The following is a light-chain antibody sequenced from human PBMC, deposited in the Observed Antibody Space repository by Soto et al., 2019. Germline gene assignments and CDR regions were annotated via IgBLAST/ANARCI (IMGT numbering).Light chain of an antibody. V-gene: IGKV1-33*01. J-gene: IGKJ2*01. CDR2: DAS. Sequence: DIQMTQSPSSLSASVGDRVTITCQASQDISNYLNWYQQKPGKAPKLLIYDASNLETGVPSRFSGSDSGTEFTFTISSLQAEDIETYSCQQYDNLPRSTFGQGTKLEIK. CDR3: QQYDNLPRST. CDR1: QDISNY.